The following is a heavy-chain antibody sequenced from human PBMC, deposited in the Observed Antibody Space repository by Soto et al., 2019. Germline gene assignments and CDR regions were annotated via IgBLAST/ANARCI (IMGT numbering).Heavy chain of an antibody. CDR2: INHSGST. CDR3: ASNYDFWSGYYGDYYYGMDV. J-gene: IGHJ6*02. CDR1: GGSFSGYY. V-gene: IGHV4-34*01. D-gene: IGHD3-3*01. Sequence: SETLSLTCAVYGGSFSGYYWSWIRQPPGKGLEWIGEINHSGSTNYNPSLKSRVTISVDTSKNQFSLKLSSVTAADTAVYYCASNYDFWSGYYGDYYYGMDVWGQGTTVTVSS.